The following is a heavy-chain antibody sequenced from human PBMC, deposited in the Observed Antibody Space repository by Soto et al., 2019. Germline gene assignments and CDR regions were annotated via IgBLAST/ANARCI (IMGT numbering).Heavy chain of an antibody. CDR1: GFTFSSYS. Sequence: PGGSLRLSCAASGFTFSSYSMNWVRQAPGKGLEWVSSISSSSSYIYYADSVKGRFTISRDNAKNSLYLQMNSLRAEDTAVYYCARASITMVRGLLDPWGQGTLVTVSS. J-gene: IGHJ5*02. CDR3: ARASITMVRGLLDP. D-gene: IGHD3-10*01. CDR2: ISSSSSYI. V-gene: IGHV3-21*01.